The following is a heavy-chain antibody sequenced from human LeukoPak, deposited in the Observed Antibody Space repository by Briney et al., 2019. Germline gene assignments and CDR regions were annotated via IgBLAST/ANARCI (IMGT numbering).Heavy chain of an antibody. D-gene: IGHD4-17*01. J-gene: IGHJ4*02. V-gene: IGHV4-59*01. CDR1: GGSISSYY. CDR3: ARDGDYGDYYFDY. Sequence: SETLSLTCTVSGGSISSYYWSWIWQPPGKGLEWIGYIYYSGSTNYNPSLKSRVTISVDTSKNQFSLKLSSVTAADTAVYYCARDGDYGDYYFDYWGQGTLVTVSS. CDR2: IYYSGST.